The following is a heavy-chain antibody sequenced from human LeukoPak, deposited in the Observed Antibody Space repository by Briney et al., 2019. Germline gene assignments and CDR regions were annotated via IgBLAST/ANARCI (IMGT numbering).Heavy chain of an antibody. J-gene: IGHJ4*02. CDR3: TTEGPMECGGDCYFDY. CDR2: IKQDGSEK. CDR1: GFTFSSYW. Sequence: GGSLRLSCAASGFTFSSYWMSWVRQAPGKGLEWVANIKQDGSEKYYVDSVKGRFTISRDNAKNSLYLQMNSLRAEDTAVYYCTTEGPMECGGDCYFDYWGQGTLVTVSS. D-gene: IGHD2-21*02. V-gene: IGHV3-7*05.